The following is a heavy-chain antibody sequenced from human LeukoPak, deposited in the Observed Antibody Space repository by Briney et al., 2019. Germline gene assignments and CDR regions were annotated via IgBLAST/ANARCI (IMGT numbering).Heavy chain of an antibody. CDR2: IYSGGST. V-gene: IGHV3-66*01. J-gene: IGHJ5*02. CDR1: GFTVSSNY. D-gene: IGHD2-8*02. CDR3: AKAPGLLVYGWFDP. Sequence: GGSLRLSCAASGFTVSSNYMSWVRQAPGKGLEWVSVIYSGGSTYYADSVKGRFTISRDNSKNTLYLHMNSLRAEDTAVYYCAKAPGLLVYGWFDPWGQGTLVTVSS.